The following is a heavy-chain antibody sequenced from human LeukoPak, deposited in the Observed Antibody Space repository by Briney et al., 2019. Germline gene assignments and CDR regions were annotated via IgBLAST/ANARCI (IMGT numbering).Heavy chain of an antibody. Sequence: PGGSLRLSCAASGFTLSYYWMTWVRRAPGKGLEWVANIMQDGSEKYYVDSVKGRFTISRDNAKNSLYLQMNSLRAEDTAVYYCARHSAGYTTFFDYWGRGTLVTVSS. D-gene: IGHD5-24*01. CDR3: ARHSAGYTTFFDY. CDR1: GFTLSYYW. V-gene: IGHV3-7*04. J-gene: IGHJ4*02. CDR2: IMQDGSEK.